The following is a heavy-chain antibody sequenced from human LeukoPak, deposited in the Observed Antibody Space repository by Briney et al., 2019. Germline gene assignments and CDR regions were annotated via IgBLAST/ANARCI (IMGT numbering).Heavy chain of an antibody. CDR3: ARGLPTRYYFDY. J-gene: IGHJ4*02. D-gene: IGHD2-15*01. CDR1: GGSFSGYY. V-gene: IGHV4-34*01. Sequence: SETLSLTCAVYGGSFSGYYWSWIRQPPGKGLEWIGSIYYSGSTYYNPSLKSRVTISVDTSKNQFSLKLSSVTAADTAVYYCARGLPTRYYFDYWGQGTLVTVSS. CDR2: IYYSGST.